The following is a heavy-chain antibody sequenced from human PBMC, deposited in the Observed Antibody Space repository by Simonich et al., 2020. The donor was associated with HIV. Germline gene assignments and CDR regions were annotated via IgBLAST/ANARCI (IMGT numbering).Heavy chain of an antibody. D-gene: IGHD3-10*01. Sequence: QVQLQQWGAGLLKPSETLSLTCAVYGGSFSGYYWSWIRQPPGKGLEWIGEITYSGRTNNNSSLKSRVTISINTSKNQFSLRLNSVTAADTAVYYCAREVGYYPPQLEENNAFDIWGQGTMVTVSS. CDR1: GGSFSGYY. V-gene: IGHV4-34*01. CDR3: AREVGYYPPQLEENNAFDI. CDR2: ITYSGRT. J-gene: IGHJ3*02.